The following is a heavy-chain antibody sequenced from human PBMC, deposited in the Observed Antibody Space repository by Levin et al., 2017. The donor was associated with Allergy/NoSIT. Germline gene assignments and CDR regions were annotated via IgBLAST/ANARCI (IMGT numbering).Heavy chain of an antibody. CDR3: AKDFWRGFDS. J-gene: IGHJ4*02. Sequence: GSLKISCKTSGYTFTGSYLHWVRQAPGQGLEWMGRINPDSGSTYYAQKLQGRISITRDTSINTAYLVLSSLTSDDTAVYFCAKDFWRGFDSWGQGTPVTVSS. D-gene: IGHD3-3*01. CDR1: GYTFTGSY. CDR2: INPDSGST. V-gene: IGHV1-2*06.